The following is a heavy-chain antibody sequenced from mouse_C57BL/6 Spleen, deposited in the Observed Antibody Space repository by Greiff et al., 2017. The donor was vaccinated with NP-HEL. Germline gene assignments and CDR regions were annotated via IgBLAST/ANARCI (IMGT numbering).Heavy chain of an antibody. J-gene: IGHJ4*01. D-gene: IGHD4-1*01. CDR2: INHNNGGT. V-gene: IGHV1-18*01. Sequence: EVKLVESGPELVKPGASVKIPCKASGYTFNDYNMDWVKQRHGKGLEWIGNINHNNGGTIDNQKFKGKATLTVDKSSSTAYMELRSLTSEDTAVYYGARLTGPYYAMDYWGQGTSVTVSS. CDR1: GYTFNDYN. CDR3: ARLTGPYYAMDY.